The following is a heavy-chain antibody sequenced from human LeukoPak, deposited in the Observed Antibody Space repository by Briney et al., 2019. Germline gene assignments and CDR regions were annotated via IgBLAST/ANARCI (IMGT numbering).Heavy chain of an antibody. J-gene: IGHJ4*02. V-gene: IGHV3-23*01. Sequence: GGSLRLSCAASGFTFSSFAMVWVRQAPGKGLEWVSTISVSGDGTYYADSVKGRFTISRDNSKNTLYLQVSSLRPDDTAVYFCVRGTGYWGQGTLVTVSS. CDR1: GFTFSSFA. CDR2: ISVSGDGT. CDR3: VRGTGY.